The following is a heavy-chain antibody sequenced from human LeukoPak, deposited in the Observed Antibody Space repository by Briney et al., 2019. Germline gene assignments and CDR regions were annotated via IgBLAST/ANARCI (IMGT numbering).Heavy chain of an antibody. D-gene: IGHD2-8*01. Sequence: GGSLRLSCAASGFIFSTYPMGWVRQAPGKGLEWVAVITRGGAHTYHADSLEGRFTIARDNPKNVLFLQMDSLRAEDTAVYDCAKSRAPYCTNGACFRGFDYWGLGTLVTVSS. V-gene: IGHV3-23*01. CDR3: AKSRAPYCTNGACFRGFDY. CDR1: GFIFSTYP. CDR2: ITRGGAHT. J-gene: IGHJ4*02.